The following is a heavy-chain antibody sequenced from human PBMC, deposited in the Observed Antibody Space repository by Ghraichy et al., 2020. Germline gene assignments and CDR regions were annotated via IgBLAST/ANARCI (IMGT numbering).Heavy chain of an antibody. J-gene: IGHJ6*02. CDR2: INHSGST. Sequence: SQTLSLTCAVYGGSFSGYYWSWIRQPPGKGLEWIGEINHSGSTNYNPSLKSRVTISVDTSKNQFSLKLSSVTAADTAVYYCARGAYIEGWKAWLYYYYGMDVWGQGTTVTVSS. CDR1: GGSFSGYY. V-gene: IGHV4-34*01. D-gene: IGHD1-1*01. CDR3: ARGAYIEGWKAWLYYYYGMDV.